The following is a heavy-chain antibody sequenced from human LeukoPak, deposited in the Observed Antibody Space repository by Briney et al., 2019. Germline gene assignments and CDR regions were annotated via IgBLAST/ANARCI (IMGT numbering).Heavy chain of an antibody. CDR1: GYTFTGYY. J-gene: IGHJ4*02. D-gene: IGHD3-22*01. Sequence: ASVKVSCKASGYTFTGYYMHWVRQAPGQGLEWMGWINPNSGGINYAQKFQGRVTMTRDTSISTAYMELSRLRSDDTDVYYCAREGTDYYDSSGCLDYWGQGTLVTVSS. V-gene: IGHV1-2*02. CDR3: AREGTDYYDSSGCLDY. CDR2: INPNSGGI.